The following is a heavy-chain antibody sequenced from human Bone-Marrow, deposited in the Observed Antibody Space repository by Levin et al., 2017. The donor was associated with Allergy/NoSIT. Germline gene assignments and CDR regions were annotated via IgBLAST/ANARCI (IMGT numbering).Heavy chain of an antibody. CDR1: GYTFTNYY. Sequence: ASVKVSCKTSGYTFTNYYIHWVRQAPGQGLDYMGVINPSDGRTSYAQKFQGRVSMTSDMSTSTVYMEVSSLTFEDTAVYSCARDEVGAGGGLSDYWGQGTLVAVSS. V-gene: IGHV1-46*01. CDR2: INPSDGRT. D-gene: IGHD3-10*01. J-gene: IGHJ4*02. CDR3: ARDEVGAGGGLSDY.